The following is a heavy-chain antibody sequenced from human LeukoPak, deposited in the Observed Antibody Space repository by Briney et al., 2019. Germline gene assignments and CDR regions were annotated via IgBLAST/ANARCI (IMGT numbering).Heavy chain of an antibody. CDR3: AREVGYSYGPDDAFDI. CDR2: ISYDGSNK. D-gene: IGHD5-18*01. V-gene: IGHV3-30*03. Sequence: GRSLRLSCAASGFTFSSYGMHWVRQAPGKGLEWVAVISYDGSNKYYADSVKGRFTISRDNSKNTLYLQMNSLRAEDTAVYYCAREVGYSYGPDDAFDIWGQGTMVTVSS. J-gene: IGHJ3*02. CDR1: GFTFSSYG.